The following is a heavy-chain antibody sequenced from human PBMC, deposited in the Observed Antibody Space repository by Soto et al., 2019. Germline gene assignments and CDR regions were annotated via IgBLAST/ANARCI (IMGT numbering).Heavy chain of an antibody. Sequence: SETLSLTCTVSGGSISSYFYTWVRQPPGKGLEWIGSVYYTGTTDYNPSLKSRVTISVDTSKTQFSLNLRSVTAADTAVYYCARDPAAVPRAFDYWGRGTRVTVSS. D-gene: IGHD6-13*01. CDR2: VYYTGTT. CDR1: GGSISSYF. J-gene: IGHJ4*02. CDR3: ARDPAAVPRAFDY. V-gene: IGHV4-59*01.